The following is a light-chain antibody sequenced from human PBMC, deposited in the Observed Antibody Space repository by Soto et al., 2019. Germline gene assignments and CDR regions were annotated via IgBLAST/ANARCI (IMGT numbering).Light chain of an antibody. CDR1: QSISSW. CDR3: QHYNTYPWT. Sequence: DIQMTQSPSTLSASVGDRVTITCRTSQSISSWLAWYQQKPGKAPKLLIYDASSLESGVPSRFSGSGSGTEFTLTISSLQPGDFATYYCQHYNTYPWTFGQGTKVDIK. J-gene: IGKJ1*01. CDR2: DAS. V-gene: IGKV1-5*01.